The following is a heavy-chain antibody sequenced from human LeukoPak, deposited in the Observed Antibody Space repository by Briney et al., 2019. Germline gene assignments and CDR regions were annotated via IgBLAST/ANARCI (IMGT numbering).Heavy chain of an antibody. V-gene: IGHV3-21*01. Sequence: GGSLRLSCAASGFTFSSYSMNWVRQAPGKGLEWVSSISSSSSYIYYADSVKGRFTISRDNAKNSLYLQMNSPRAEDTAVYYCARARGVPSWFDPWGQGTLVTVSS. CDR1: GFTFSSYS. D-gene: IGHD3-10*01. CDR2: ISSSSSYI. CDR3: ARARGVPSWFDP. J-gene: IGHJ5*02.